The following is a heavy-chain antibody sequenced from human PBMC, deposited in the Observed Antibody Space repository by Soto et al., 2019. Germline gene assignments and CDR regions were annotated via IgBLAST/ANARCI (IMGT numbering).Heavy chain of an antibody. CDR1: GFTFTSYC. CDR3: ARGGGMDV. CDR2: FSGTGGNT. V-gene: IGHV3-23*01. J-gene: IGHJ6*02. Sequence: PGGSLRLSCEASGFTFTSYCMSWVRQAPGKGLEWVSSFSGTGGNTYYADSVKGRFTISRDNFKNTLYLQMNSLRPDDTAVYYCARGGGMDVWGQGTTVTVS.